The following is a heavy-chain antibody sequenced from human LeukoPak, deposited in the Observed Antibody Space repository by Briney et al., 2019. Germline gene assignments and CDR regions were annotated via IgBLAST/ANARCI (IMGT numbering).Heavy chain of an antibody. CDR1: GFTFSSYA. Sequence: PGRSLRLSCAASGFTFSSYAMHWVRQAPGKGLEWVAVISYDGSNKYYADSVKGRFTISRDNSKNTLYLQMNSLRAEDTAVYYCARDDSSGSDYWGQGTLVTVSS. CDR3: ARDDSSGSDY. V-gene: IGHV3-30*01. CDR2: ISYDGSNK. J-gene: IGHJ4*02. D-gene: IGHD6-19*01.